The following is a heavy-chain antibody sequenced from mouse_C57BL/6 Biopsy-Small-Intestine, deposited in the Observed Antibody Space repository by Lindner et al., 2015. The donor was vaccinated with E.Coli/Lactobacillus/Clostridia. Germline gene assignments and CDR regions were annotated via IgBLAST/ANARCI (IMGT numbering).Heavy chain of an antibody. CDR2: ILPGSGIT. Sequence: VQLQESGAELMKPGASVKLSCKATGYTFTGYWIEWVKQRPGHGLEWIGEILPGSGITNYNEKFKGKATFTADTSSNTAYMQLSSLTTEDSAIYYCAREGDYDYDVVDYWGQGTTLTVSS. CDR3: AREGDYDYDVVDY. D-gene: IGHD2-4*01. V-gene: IGHV1-9*01. J-gene: IGHJ2*01. CDR1: GYTFTGYW.